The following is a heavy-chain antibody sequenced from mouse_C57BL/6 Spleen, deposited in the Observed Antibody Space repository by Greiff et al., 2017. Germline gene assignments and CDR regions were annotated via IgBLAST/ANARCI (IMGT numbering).Heavy chain of an antibody. CDR1: GFNIKDYY. Sequence: EVQRVESGAELVKPGASVKLSCTASGFNIKDYYMHWVKQRTEQGLEWIGRIDPEDGETKYAPKFQGKATITADTSSNTAYLQLSSLTSEDTAVYYCARSRARLVYAMDYWGQGTSVTVSS. CDR3: ARSRARLVYAMDY. CDR2: IDPEDGET. D-gene: IGHD3-1*01. V-gene: IGHV14-2*01. J-gene: IGHJ4*01.